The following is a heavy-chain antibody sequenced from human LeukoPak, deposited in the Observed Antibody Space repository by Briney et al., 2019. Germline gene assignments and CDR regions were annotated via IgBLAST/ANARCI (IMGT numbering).Heavy chain of an antibody. D-gene: IGHD1-26*01. V-gene: IGHV4-38-2*02. CDR3: ARHFEEATTFRWLVALGFDP. J-gene: IGHJ5*02. CDR2: MYHSGST. Sequence: SETLSLTCTVSGYSISSGHYWGWIRQPPGKGLEWIGSMYHSGSTYYNPPLKSRVTISVDTSKNQFSLKLSSVTAADTAVYYCARHFEEATTFRWLVALGFDPWGQGTLVTVSS. CDR1: GYSISSGHY.